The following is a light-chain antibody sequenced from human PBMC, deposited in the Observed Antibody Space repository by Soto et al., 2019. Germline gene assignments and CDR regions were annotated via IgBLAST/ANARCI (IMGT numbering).Light chain of an antibody. CDR3: QQYGGSRYT. J-gene: IGKJ2*01. CDR1: QSVRSSN. V-gene: IGKV3-20*01. Sequence: EIVLTQSPGTLSLSPGERATLSCLAIQSVRSSNLAWYQQKPGKAPRLLIFGVSSGATGIPDRFSGSGSATDFTLISSRLEPDDFAVYYCQQYGGSRYTFGQGTKLDIK. CDR2: GVS.